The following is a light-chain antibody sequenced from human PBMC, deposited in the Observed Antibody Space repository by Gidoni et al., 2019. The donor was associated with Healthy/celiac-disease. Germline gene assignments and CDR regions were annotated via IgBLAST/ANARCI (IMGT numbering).Light chain of an antibody. V-gene: IGKV2-28*01. CDR1: QSLLHNNGYNY. Sequence: DIVMTQSPLSLPVTPGEPASISCRSSQSLLHNNGYNYLDWYLQRPGQSPQLLIYLGSNRASGVPDRFSGSGSGTDFTLKISRVEAEDVGVYYCMQALQTPPFFGGGTKVEIK. CDR2: LGS. J-gene: IGKJ4*01. CDR3: MQALQTPPF.